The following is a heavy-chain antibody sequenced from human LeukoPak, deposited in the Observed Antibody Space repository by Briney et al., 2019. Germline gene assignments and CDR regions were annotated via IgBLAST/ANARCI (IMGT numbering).Heavy chain of an antibody. J-gene: IGHJ5*02. V-gene: IGHV3-23*01. D-gene: IGHD3-9*01. CDR3: AKDPYPYYDILSSNWFDP. Sequence: GGSLRLSCAASGFTFSSYAMSWVRQAPGKGLEWVSAISGSGGSTYYADSVKGRFTISRDNSKNTLYLQMNCLRAEDTAVYYCAKDPYPYYDILSSNWFDPWGQGTLVTVSS. CDR1: GFTFSSYA. CDR2: ISGSGGST.